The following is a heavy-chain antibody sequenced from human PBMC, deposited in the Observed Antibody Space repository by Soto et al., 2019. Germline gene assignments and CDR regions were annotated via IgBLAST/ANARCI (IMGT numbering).Heavy chain of an antibody. D-gene: IGHD3-3*02. CDR1: GYNFTNYW. J-gene: IGHJ3*01. CDR3: VRRVTFLVYDALDL. V-gene: IGHV5-51*01. CDR2: IYPGDSDT. Sequence: EVQLVQSGPEVKKPGESLKISCKASGYNFTNYWIGWVRQMPGKGLGWMAIIYPGDSDTRYSPSFQGQVTISAAKSLPSAYLQSSSLTASDTAVYYCVRRVTFLVYDALDLLGPGTLVSVSS.